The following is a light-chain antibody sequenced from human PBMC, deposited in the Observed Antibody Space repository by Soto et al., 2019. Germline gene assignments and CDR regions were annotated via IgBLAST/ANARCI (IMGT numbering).Light chain of an antibody. CDR2: EGS. CDR1: SSDVGSYNL. J-gene: IGLJ2*01. V-gene: IGLV2-23*01. Sequence: QSALTQPASVSGSPGQSITISCTGTSSDVGSYNLVSWYQQHPGKAPKLMIYEGSKRPSGVSNRFSGSKSGNTGSLTISGLQAEDEADYYFCSYAGSSTVVFGGGTKVTAL. CDR3: CSYAGSSTVV.